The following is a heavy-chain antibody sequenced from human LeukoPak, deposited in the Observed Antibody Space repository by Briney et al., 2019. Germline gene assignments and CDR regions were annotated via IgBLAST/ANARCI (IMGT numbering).Heavy chain of an antibody. V-gene: IGHV6-1*01. CDR3: ARDTLAAADS. D-gene: IGHD6-25*01. CDR1: GDTFSRDGAA. CDR2: TYYRSKLHN. J-gene: IGHJ4*02. Sequence: SQTLSLTCALSGDTFSRDGAAWTWIRQSPSRGLEWLGRTYYRSKLHNEYAVSVRGRMAISPDTSKTQSSLHLRSVTPEDTAVYFCARDTLAAADSWGQGALVTVSS.